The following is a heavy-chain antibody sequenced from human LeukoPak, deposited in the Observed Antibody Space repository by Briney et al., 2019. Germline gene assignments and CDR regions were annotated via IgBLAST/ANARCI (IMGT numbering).Heavy chain of an antibody. Sequence: GGSLRLSCAASGFTFSPYWMHWVRQAPGKGLVWVSRINSDGSDTTYADSVKGRFTISRDNAKNTLYLEMNSLRVEDTAVYYCARARMVRGVLTGAIDIWGQGTMVTVSS. CDR2: INSDGSDT. V-gene: IGHV3-74*01. J-gene: IGHJ3*02. CDR3: ARARMVRGVLTGAIDI. D-gene: IGHD3-10*01. CDR1: GFTFSPYW.